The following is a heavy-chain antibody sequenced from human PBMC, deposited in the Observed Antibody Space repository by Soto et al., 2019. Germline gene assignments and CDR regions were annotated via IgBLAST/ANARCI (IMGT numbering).Heavy chain of an antibody. CDR3: ARWNYAFDI. D-gene: IGHD1-1*01. J-gene: IGHJ3*02. CDR1: AFTFSSYY. V-gene: IGHV3-7*01. Sequence: GGSLRLSCTASAFTFSSYYMSCVRQAPGKGLEWVANINQDGSAKSYGDSVRGRFTISRDNAKNSLYLQMNSLRAEDTAVYYCARWNYAFDIWGQGTMVTVSS. CDR2: INQDGSAK.